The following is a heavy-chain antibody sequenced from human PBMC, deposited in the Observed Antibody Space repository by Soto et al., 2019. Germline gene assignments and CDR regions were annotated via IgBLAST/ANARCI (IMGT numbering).Heavy chain of an antibody. CDR3: ARDSIRGGYYYYGMDV. CDR2: ISYDGSNK. Sequence: GGSLRLSCAASGFTFSSYAMHWVRQAPGKGLEWVAVISYDGSNKYYADSVKGRFTISRDNSKNTLYLQMNSLRAEDTAVYYCARDSIRGGYYYYGMDVWGQGTTVTVS. D-gene: IGHD3-10*01. J-gene: IGHJ6*02. CDR1: GFTFSSYA. V-gene: IGHV3-30-3*01.